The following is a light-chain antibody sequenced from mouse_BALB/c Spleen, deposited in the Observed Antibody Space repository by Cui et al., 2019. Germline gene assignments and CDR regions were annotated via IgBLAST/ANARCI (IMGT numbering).Light chain of an antibody. CDR3: QQWSSNPLT. V-gene: IGKV4-68*01. CDR2: LTS. CDR1: SSVSF. Sequence: QIVLTHSPARLPPSRGEEVTMSCSARSSVSFMYWYQQTPCSSPKRLIYLTSILSSVVPGRFGGSSSGTSYSLTISGMEAEDATTYYYQQWSSNPLTFGAGTKLELK. J-gene: IGKJ5*01.